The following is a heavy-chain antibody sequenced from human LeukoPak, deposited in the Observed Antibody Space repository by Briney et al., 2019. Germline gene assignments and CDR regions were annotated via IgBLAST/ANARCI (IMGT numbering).Heavy chain of an antibody. CDR2: INHSGST. J-gene: IGHJ5*02. V-gene: IGHV4-34*01. D-gene: IGHD6-19*01. CDR1: GGSFSGYY. Sequence: SETLSLTCAVYGGSFSGYYWSWIRQPPGKGLEWIGEINHSGSTNYNPSLKSRVTISVDTSKNQFSLKLSSVTAAGTAVYYCARSSFPTGGWFWDLWGQGTLVTVSS. CDR3: ARSSFPTGGWFWDL.